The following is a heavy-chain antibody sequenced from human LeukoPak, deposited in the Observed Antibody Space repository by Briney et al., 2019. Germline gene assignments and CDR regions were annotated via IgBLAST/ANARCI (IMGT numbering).Heavy chain of an antibody. V-gene: IGHV1-18*04. CDR1: GYTFTTYG. CDR2: ISAYNGNT. Sequence: ASVKVSCKASGYTFTTYGINWMRQAPGQGLEWMGWISAYNGNTKYAQKFQGRVTMTTETSTSTAYMELRSLRSDDTAVYYCARDVEAARPVWFDPWGQGTLVSVSS. CDR3: ARDVEAARPVWFDP. D-gene: IGHD6-6*01. J-gene: IGHJ5*02.